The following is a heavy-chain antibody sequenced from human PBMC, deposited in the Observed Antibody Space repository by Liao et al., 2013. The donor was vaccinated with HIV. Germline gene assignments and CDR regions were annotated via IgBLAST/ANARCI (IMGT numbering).Heavy chain of an antibody. CDR1: GGSFSSSNYY. D-gene: IGHD3-22*01. CDR3: ARVVLDLSTYYDSSGYYPDY. V-gene: IGHV4-39*07. Sequence: QLQLQESGPGLVKPSETLSLICTVSGGSFSSSNYYWGWIRQPPGKGLQWIGSIHYSGNTYYNPSLKSRVTISGDTSKNQFSLKLSSVTAADTAVYYCARVVLDLSTYYDSSGYYPDYWGQGTLVTVSS. CDR2: IHYSGNT. J-gene: IGHJ4*02.